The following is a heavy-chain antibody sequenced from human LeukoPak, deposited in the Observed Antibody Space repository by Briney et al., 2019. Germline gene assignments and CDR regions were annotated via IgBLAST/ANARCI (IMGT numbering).Heavy chain of an antibody. J-gene: IGHJ4*02. CDR1: GFTFSSYS. D-gene: IGHD5-24*01. CDR3: ARDADEMATVHFDY. V-gene: IGHV3-30*03. Sequence: GGSLRLSCAASGFTFSSYSMNWVRQAPGKGLEWVAVISYDGSNKYYADSVKGRFTISRDNSKNTLYLQMNSLRAEDTAVYYCARDADEMATVHFDYWGQGTLVTVSS. CDR2: ISYDGSNK.